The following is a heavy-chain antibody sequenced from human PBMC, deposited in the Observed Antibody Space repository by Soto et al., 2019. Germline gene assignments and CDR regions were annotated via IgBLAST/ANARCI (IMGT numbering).Heavy chain of an antibody. J-gene: IGHJ4*02. D-gene: IGHD6-19*01. CDR3: ARGGSGWYWNY. V-gene: IGHV4-61*01. Sequence: SETLSLTCTVSGGSVSSSSYYWSWIRQPPGKGLEWIGYIYYSGSTNYNPSLKSRVTISVDTSKNQFSLKLSSVTAADTAVYYCARGGSGWYWNYWGQGTLVTVSS. CDR2: IYYSGST. CDR1: GGSVSSSSYY.